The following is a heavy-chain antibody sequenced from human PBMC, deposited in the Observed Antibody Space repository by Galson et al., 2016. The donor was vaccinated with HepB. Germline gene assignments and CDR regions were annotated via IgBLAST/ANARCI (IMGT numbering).Heavy chain of an antibody. V-gene: IGHV3-43*01. Sequence: SLRLSCAASGFIFDDYTMHWVRQAPGKGLEWVSVITWDGEKTNYADFVKGRFTISRDNTKNSLYLQMNSLRSEDTALYYCVLGGPAMLTSPYSSYKDVWGKGTTVTVS. J-gene: IGHJ6*03. CDR1: GFIFDDYT. CDR3: VLGGPAMLTSPYSSYKDV. D-gene: IGHD5-18*01. CDR2: ITWDGEKT.